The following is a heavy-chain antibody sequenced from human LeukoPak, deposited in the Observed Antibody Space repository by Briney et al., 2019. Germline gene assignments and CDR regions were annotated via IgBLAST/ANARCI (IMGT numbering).Heavy chain of an antibody. J-gene: IGHJ4*02. Sequence: GGSLRLSCAASGFTFSSYAMSWVRHAPGKGLEWVSAISGSGGSTYYADSVKGRFTISRDNSKNTLYLQMNSLRAEDTAVYYCAKNLQFEIFGGALDYWGQGTLVTVSS. CDR1: GFTFSSYA. CDR2: ISGSGGST. CDR3: AKNLQFEIFGGALDY. V-gene: IGHV3-23*01. D-gene: IGHD3-3*01.